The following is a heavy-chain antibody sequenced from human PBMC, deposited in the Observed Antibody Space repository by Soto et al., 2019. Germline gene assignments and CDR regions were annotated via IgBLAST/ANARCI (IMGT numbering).Heavy chain of an antibody. V-gene: IGHV1-69*02. J-gene: IGHJ4*02. CDR1: GGTFSSYT. CDR2: IIPILGIA. Sequence: QVQLVQSGAEVKKPGSSVKVSCKASGGTFSSYTISWVRQAPGQGLEWMGRIIPILGIANYAQKFQGRVTITADKSTSTAYMELSSLRSEDTAVYYCARQACTSCFFDYWGQGTLVTVSS. D-gene: IGHD2-2*01. CDR3: ARQACTSCFFDY.